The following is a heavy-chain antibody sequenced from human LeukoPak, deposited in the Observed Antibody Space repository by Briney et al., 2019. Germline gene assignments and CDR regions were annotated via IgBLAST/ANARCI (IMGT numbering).Heavy chain of an antibody. CDR3: SRDRLAAASFDYFDI. CDR1: GFTFSSYS. Sequence: PGGALRHSCAASGFTFSSYSRNWVRQAPGRGLEGVSSISSSSYIYYADSGKRGLTISRDKGKSSVCLQMNNVRAYSRGLCYGSRDRLAAASFDYFDIWGQGTMVTVSS. V-gene: IGHV3-21*01. D-gene: IGHD6-13*01. CDR2: ISSSSYI. J-gene: IGHJ3*02.